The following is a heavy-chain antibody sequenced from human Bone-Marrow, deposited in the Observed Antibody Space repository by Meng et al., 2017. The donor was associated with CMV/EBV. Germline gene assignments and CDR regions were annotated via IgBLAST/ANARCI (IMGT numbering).Heavy chain of an antibody. CDR2: INSGSNNI. D-gene: IGHD3-10*01. Sequence: ESLKISCVTSGLDFRTYGMDWVRQAPGKGLEWVSHINSGSNNIGYADSVGGRFTIPRDIAGNSLPLPLNSLRVEDTGVYYCATDPDGEYDFDYWVQGTLVTVSS. J-gene: IGHJ4*02. V-gene: IGHV3-48*04. CDR3: ATDPDGEYDFDY. CDR1: GLDFRTYG.